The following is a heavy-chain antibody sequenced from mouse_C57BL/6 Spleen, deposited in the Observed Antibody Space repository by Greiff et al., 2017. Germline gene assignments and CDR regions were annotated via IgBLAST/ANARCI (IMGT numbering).Heavy chain of an antibody. CDR1: GYTFTDYE. V-gene: IGHV1-15*01. D-gene: IGHD1-1*01. Sequence: QVQLQQSGAELVRPGASVTLSCKASGYTFTDYEMHWVKQTPVHGLEWIGAIDPETGGTAYNQKFKGKAILTADKSSSTAYMELRSLTSEDSAVYYGTRRHYYGSSHFDYWGQGTTLTVSS. CDR3: TRRHYYGSSHFDY. J-gene: IGHJ2*01. CDR2: IDPETGGT.